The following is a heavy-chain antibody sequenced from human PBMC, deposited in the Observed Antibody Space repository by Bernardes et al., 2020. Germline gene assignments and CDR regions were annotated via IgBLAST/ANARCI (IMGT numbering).Heavy chain of an antibody. D-gene: IGHD3-10*01. CDR2: ISSSGSTI. Sequence: GGSLRLSCAASGFTFSDYYMSWIRQAPGKGLEWVSYISSSGSTIYYADSVKGRFTISRDNAKNSLYLQMNSLRAEDTAVYYCASPGNYYGSGSYYNDFYYYYYGMDVWGQGTTVTVSS. CDR3: ASPGNYYGSGSYYNDFYYYYYGMDV. V-gene: IGHV3-11*01. CDR1: GFTFSDYY. J-gene: IGHJ6*02.